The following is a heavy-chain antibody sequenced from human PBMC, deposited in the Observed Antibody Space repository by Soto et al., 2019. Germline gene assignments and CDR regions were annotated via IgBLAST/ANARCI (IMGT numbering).Heavy chain of an antibody. J-gene: IGHJ4*02. V-gene: IGHV3-30*18. CDR2: ISYDGSNK. Sequence: QPGGSLRLSCAASGFTFSSYGMHWVRQAPGKGLEWVAVISYDGSNKYYADSVKGRFTISRDNSKKTLYLQMNSLRAEDTAVYYCAKEYYDSSGQFDYWGQGTRVTVSS. D-gene: IGHD3-22*01. CDR1: GFTFSSYG. CDR3: AKEYYDSSGQFDY.